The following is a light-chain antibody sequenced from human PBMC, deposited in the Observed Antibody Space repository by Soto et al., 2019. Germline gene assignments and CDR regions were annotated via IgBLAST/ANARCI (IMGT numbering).Light chain of an antibody. CDR1: SSNIETNF. Sequence: QSVLTQPPSVSAAPGQTVLISCSGRSSNIETNFVSWYQQLPGTAPKRLIFDNNKRPSGIPDRFSGSKSGTSATLGITGLQTGDEADYYCVAWDTSLTTTVLFGGGTKLTVL. CDR2: DNN. V-gene: IGLV1-51*01. J-gene: IGLJ2*01. CDR3: VAWDTSLTTTVL.